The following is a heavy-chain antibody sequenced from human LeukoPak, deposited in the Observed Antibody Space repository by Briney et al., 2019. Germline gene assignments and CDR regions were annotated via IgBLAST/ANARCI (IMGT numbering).Heavy chain of an antibody. J-gene: IGHJ4*02. V-gene: IGHV1-46*01. CDR2: INPQGDIT. CDR1: GYTFTKYL. Sequence: ASVKVSCKTSGYTFTKYLIHWVRQAPGQGLEWMGTINPQGDITNYAQRFQGRITLTEDTSTSTVYMELSSLRSEDTAVYYCARGRSVAAGTTTDYWGRGTLVTVSS. D-gene: IGHD1-7*01. CDR3: ARGRSVAAGTTTDY.